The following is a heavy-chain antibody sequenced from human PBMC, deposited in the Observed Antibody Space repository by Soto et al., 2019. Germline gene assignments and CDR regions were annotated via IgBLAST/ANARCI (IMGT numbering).Heavy chain of an antibody. CDR2: ISTYNGNT. CDR1: GYSFTSYG. V-gene: IGHV1-18*01. D-gene: IGHD3-16*01. Sequence: RASVKVSCKASGYSFTSYGISWVRQAPGQGLEWMGWISTYNGNTIYAQRFQRRVTMTTDTSTSTAYMELRSLKSDDSAVYFCARFFGAYFASYDYLQYWGQGTLVTVSS. CDR3: ARFFGAYFASYDYLQY. J-gene: IGHJ1*01.